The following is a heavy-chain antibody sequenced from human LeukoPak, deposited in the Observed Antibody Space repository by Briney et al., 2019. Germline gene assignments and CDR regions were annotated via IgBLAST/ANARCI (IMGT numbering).Heavy chain of an antibody. V-gene: IGHV3-21*01. J-gene: IGHJ4*02. Sequence: PGGSLRLSCLASGYTFSSYSINWVRQAPGKGLEWVSSISVRSNYIYYADSVRGRFRISRDDARDSPYLQMNSLRAEDTAVYYCVRLRRNSDTSGFYYYYDFWGQGTLVTVSS. CDR1: GYTFSSYS. CDR2: ISVRSNYI. D-gene: IGHD3-22*01. CDR3: VRLRRNSDTSGFYYYYDF.